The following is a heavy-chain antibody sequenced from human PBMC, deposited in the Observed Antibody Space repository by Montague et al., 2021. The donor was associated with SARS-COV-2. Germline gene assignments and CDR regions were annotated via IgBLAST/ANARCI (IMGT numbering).Heavy chain of an antibody. V-gene: IGHV4-38-2*01. D-gene: IGHD5-12*01. CDR1: GFSISSGFY. CDR3: ARRGYTGSDYFDY. J-gene: IGHJ4*02. CDR2: VYHSGYT. Sequence: SETLSLTCSVSGFSISSGFYWAWIRQSPGKGPEWIGTVYHSGYTXYNPSLKGRVTVSIDTSKNRFSLTVTSVTAADTAVYFCARRGYTGSDYFDYWGQGTLVTVSS.